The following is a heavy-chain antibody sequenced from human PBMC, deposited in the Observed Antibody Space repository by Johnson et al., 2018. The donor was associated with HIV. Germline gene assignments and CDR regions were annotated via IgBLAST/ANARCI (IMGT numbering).Heavy chain of an antibody. CDR3: ARGEDYGGNFGALDI. CDR2: ISYDGSKK. CDR1: GFTFSSYA. Sequence: QVQLVESGGGVVQPGRSLRLSCAASGFTFSSYAVQWVRQAPDTGLEWVAVISYDGSKKYYADSVRGRFTISRDNSKNTLYLQMNSLGDEDTAVYYCARGEDYGGNFGALDIWGQGTMVTVSS. J-gene: IGHJ3*02. V-gene: IGHV3-30-3*01. D-gene: IGHD4-23*01.